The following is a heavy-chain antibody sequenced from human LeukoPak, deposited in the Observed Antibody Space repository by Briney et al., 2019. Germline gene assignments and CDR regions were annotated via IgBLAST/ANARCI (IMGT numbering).Heavy chain of an antibody. V-gene: IGHV3-30*04. Sequence: GGSLRLSCAASGFTFSSYAMHWVREAPGKGLEWVAVISYDGSNKYYADSVKGRFTISRDNSKNTLYLQMNSLRAEDTAVYYCARDPLGDSTYYCDYWGEGTLVSVSS. CDR3: ARDPLGDSTYYCDY. J-gene: IGHJ4*02. D-gene: IGHD2-21*01. CDR1: GFTFSSYA. CDR2: ISYDGSNK.